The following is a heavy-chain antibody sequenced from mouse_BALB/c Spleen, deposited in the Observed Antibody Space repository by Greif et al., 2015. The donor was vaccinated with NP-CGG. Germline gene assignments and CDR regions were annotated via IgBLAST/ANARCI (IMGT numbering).Heavy chain of an antibody. D-gene: IGHD1-1*01. CDR1: GYTFTSYW. Sequence: VQLQQSGAELVKPGASVKLSCKTSGYTFTSYWIQWVKQRPGQGLGWIGEIFPGTGTTYYNEKFKGKATLTIDTSSSTAYMQLSSLTSEDSAVYFCARGLYGSDAMDYWGQGTSVTVSS. J-gene: IGHJ4*01. CDR3: ARGLYGSDAMDY. CDR2: IFPGTGTT. V-gene: IGHV1S132*01.